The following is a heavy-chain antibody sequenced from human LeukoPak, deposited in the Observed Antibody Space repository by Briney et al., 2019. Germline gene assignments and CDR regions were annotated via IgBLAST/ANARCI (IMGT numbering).Heavy chain of an antibody. J-gene: IGHJ4*02. CDR1: GFTFGSYA. CDR2: IKQDGGEK. Sequence: GGSLRLSCAASGFTFGSYAMSWVRQAPGKGLEWVAKIKQDGGEKYYVDSVKGRFTISRDNAKNSLYLQMNSLRPEDTAVYYCARAPAAARPYYFDYWGQGTLVTVSS. D-gene: IGHD6-6*01. CDR3: ARAPAAARPYYFDY. V-gene: IGHV3-7*01.